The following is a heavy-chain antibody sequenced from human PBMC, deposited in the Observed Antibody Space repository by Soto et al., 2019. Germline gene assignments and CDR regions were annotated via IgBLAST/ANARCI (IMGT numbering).Heavy chain of an antibody. CDR3: GTKGAAGIPYGDD. CDR2: ISNDGRNK. J-gene: IGHJ4*01. D-gene: IGHD6-13*01. V-gene: IGHV3-30*03. Sequence: PVGTLRLPCAPSLLSFSTYGMHGVRHSPGKGLEWVAVISNDGRNKYYADSVRGRFTISRDDSKNTLFLQMNSLRPEDTAVYYGGTKGAAGIPYGDDWCQGALHNVFS. CDR1: LLSFSTYG.